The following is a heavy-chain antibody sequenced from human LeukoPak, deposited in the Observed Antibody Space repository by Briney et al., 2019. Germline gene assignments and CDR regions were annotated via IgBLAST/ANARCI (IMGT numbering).Heavy chain of an antibody. Sequence: PSETLSLTCTVSGGSISSYYWSWIRQPPGKGLEWIGYIYYSGSTNYNPSLKSRVTISVDTSKNQFSLKLSSVTAADTAVYYCASVSAQRDPGGYNLDYWGQGTLVTVSS. CDR2: IYYSGST. CDR1: GGSISSYY. V-gene: IGHV4-59*08. CDR3: ASVSAQRDPGGYNLDY. J-gene: IGHJ4*02. D-gene: IGHD5-12*01.